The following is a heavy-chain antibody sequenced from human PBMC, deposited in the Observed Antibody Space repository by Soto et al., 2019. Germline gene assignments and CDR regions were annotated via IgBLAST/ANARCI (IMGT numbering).Heavy chain of an antibody. CDR2: IDNSGNI. J-gene: IGHJ4*02. CDR1: GASISSGDDY. D-gene: IGHD4-17*01. V-gene: IGHV4-30-4*01. CDR3: VRGNDFGDFFDY. Sequence: QVQLVESGPGLVKPSQTLSLTCTVSGASISSGDDYWTWIRQPPGKGLEWIGYIDNSGNIYHNPSLKSRLTISLDTSTNQFSLKVSSVTAADTAVYYCVRGNDFGDFFDYWGQGTLVTVSS.